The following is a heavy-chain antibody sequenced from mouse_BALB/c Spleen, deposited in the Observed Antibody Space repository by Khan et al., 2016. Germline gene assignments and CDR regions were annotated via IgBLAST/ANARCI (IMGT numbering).Heavy chain of an antibody. CDR2: ISYSGST. CDR1: GYSIASDYA. Sequence: EVQLQESGPGLVKPSQSLSLTCTVTGYSIASDYAWNWIRQFPGNKLEWLAYISYSGSTDYNPSLKSRVSITRDTSTNQFFLQMNSVTPEDTATYFCTRGYYYFDYWGQGTTLTVSS. J-gene: IGHJ2*01. V-gene: IGHV3-2*02. CDR3: TRGYYYFDY. D-gene: IGHD2-3*01.